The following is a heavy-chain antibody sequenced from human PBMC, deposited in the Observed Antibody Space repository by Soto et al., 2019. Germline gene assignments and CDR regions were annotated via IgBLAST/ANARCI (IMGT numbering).Heavy chain of an antibody. CDR1: GFAFSSYS. CDR2: ISTTSSYI. V-gene: IGHV3-21*01. Sequence: GGSLRLSCAASGFAFSSYSMNWVRQAPGKGLEWVSFISTTSSYIYYADSVKGRFTISRDNAKNSLYMQMNSLRAEDTAVYYCARDLMDTRGPNYWGQGTLVTVSS. CDR3: ARDLMDTRGPNY. D-gene: IGHD5-18*01. J-gene: IGHJ4*02.